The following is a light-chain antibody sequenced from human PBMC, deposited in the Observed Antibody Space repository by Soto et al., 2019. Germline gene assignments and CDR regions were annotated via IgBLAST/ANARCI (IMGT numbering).Light chain of an antibody. V-gene: IGKV3-15*01. CDR1: QSVSSN. J-gene: IGKJ1*01. Sequence: EIVMTQSPATLSVSPGERATLSCRASQSVSSNLAWYQQKPGQAPRLLIYGASTRATGIPARFSGSGSGSEVTLTISSLQPEDFGVYYWQQYNNWPPWTFGQGTKVEIK. CDR3: QQYNNWPPWT. CDR2: GAS.